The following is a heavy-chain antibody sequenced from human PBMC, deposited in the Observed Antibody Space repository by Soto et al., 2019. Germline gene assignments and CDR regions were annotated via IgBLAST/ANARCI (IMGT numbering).Heavy chain of an antibody. Sequence: QVQLQESGPGLVKPSQTLSLTCTVSGDSISGVTYYWSWIRQHPGKGLEWIGYMSYRGSTYYRPSLKSRVIMPKDTSKNPFSLRLSSVTAADTAVYYCASYWGAGNDAKGFHIWGQGTVVTVSS. CDR1: GDSISGVTYY. D-gene: IGHD6-13*01. J-gene: IGHJ3*02. CDR3: ASYWGAGNDAKGFHI. V-gene: IGHV4-31*03. CDR2: MSYRGST.